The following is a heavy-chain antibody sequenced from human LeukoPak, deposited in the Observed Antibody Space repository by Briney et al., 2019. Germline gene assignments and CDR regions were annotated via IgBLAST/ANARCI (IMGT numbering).Heavy chain of an antibody. CDR2: INHSGST. D-gene: IGHD2-2*01. V-gene: IGHV4-34*01. CDR1: GGSFSGYY. Sequence: PSETLSLTCAVYGGSFSGYYWSWIRQPPGKGLEWIGEINHSGSTNYNPSLKSRVTISVDTSKNHFSLKLSSGTAADTAVYYCARRKRYCSSTSCPFDYWGQGTLVTVSS. J-gene: IGHJ4*02. CDR3: ARRKRYCSSTSCPFDY.